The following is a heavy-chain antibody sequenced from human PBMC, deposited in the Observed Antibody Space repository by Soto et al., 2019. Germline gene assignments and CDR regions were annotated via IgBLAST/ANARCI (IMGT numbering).Heavy chain of an antibody. V-gene: IGHV3-33*01. D-gene: IGHD2-2*01. CDR3: ARPRSTSQLWTGGMDV. CDR1: GFTFSSYG. J-gene: IGHJ6*02. Sequence: PRLSWAASGFTFSSYGMHWVRQAPGKGLEWVAGIWYDVSNKYYADSVKGRFTISRDNSKNTLYLQMNSLRDEDTAVYYCARPRSTSQLWTGGMDVWGQGTTVTVSS. CDR2: IWYDVSNK.